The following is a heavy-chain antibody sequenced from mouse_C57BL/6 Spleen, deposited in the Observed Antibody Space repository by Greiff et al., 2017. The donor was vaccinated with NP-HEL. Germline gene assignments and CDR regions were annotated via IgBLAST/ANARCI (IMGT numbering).Heavy chain of an antibody. CDR1: GYAFSSSW. J-gene: IGHJ2*01. Sequence: VKLMESGPELVKPGASVKISCKASGYAFSSSWMNWVKQRPGKGLEWIGRIYPGDGDTNYNGKFKGKATLTADKSSSTAYMQLSSLTSEDSAVYFCARGELGRGYYFDYWGQGTTLTVSS. D-gene: IGHD4-1*01. CDR3: ARGELGRGYYFDY. V-gene: IGHV1-82*01. CDR2: IYPGDGDT.